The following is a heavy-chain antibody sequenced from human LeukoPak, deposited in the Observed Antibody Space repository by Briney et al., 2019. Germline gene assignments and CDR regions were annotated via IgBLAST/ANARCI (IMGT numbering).Heavy chain of an antibody. CDR2: IYYSGST. J-gene: IGHJ6*03. V-gene: IGHV4-39*01. CDR3: ARHKDYYYSYMDV. CDR1: GGSISSGSYY. Sequence: SETLSLTCTVSGGSISSGSYYWGWIRQPPGKGLEWIGTIYYSGSTYYNPSLTSRVTISVDTSKNQFSLKLSSVTAADTAVYYCARHKDYYYSYMDVWGKGTTVTISS.